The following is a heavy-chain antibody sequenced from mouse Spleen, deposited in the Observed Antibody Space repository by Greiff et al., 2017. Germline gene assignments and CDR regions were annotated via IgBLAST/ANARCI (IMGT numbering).Heavy chain of an antibody. Sequence: QVQLQQPGAELVKPGASVKLSCKASGYTFTSYWMHWVKQRPGQGLEWIGMIHPNSGSTNYNEKFKSKATLTVDKSSSTAYMQLSSLTSEDSAVYYCARWGRSTGSPFDYWGQGTTLTVSS. CDR2: IHPNSGST. V-gene: IGHV1-64*01. D-gene: IGHD4-1*02. CDR3: ARWGRSTGSPFDY. CDR1: GYTFTSYW. J-gene: IGHJ2*01.